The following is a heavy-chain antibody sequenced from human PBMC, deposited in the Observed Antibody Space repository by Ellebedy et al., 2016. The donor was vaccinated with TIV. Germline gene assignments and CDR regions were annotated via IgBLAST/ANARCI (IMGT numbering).Heavy chain of an antibody. CDR1: GFTFSSYG. CDR2: IWYDGSNK. Sequence: GESLKISCAASGFTFSSYGMHWVRQAPGKGLEWVAVIWYDGSNKYYADSVKGRFTISRDNSKNTLYLQMNSLRAEDTAVYYCARNTAYSSSWDIVFDYWGQGTLVTVSS. J-gene: IGHJ4*02. CDR3: ARNTAYSSSWDIVFDY. D-gene: IGHD6-13*01. V-gene: IGHV3-33*01.